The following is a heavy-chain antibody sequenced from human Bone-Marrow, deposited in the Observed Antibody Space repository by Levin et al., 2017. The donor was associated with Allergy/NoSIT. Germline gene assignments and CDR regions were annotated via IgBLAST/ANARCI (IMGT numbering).Heavy chain of an antibody. V-gene: IGHV3-48*04. Sequence: GESLKISCAASGFTFSSYSMNWVRQAPGKGLEWVSYISSSSSTIYYADSVKGRFTISRDNAKNSLYLQMNSLRAEDTAVYYCARAGRATVIAVAGTFGVSDYWGQGTLVTVSS. J-gene: IGHJ4*02. CDR3: ARAGRATVIAVAGTFGVSDY. D-gene: IGHD6-19*01. CDR1: GFTFSSYS. CDR2: ISSSSSTI.